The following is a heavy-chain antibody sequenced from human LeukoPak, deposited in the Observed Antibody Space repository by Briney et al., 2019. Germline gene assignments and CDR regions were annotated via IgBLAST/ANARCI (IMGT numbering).Heavy chain of an antibody. V-gene: IGHV3-48*01. CDR3: ARGPSIADYTEYYFDY. CDR1: GFTFSSYS. CDR2: ISSSSSTI. D-gene: IGHD4-11*01. J-gene: IGHJ4*02. Sequence: GGSLRLSCAASGFTFSSYSMNWVRQAPGKGLEWVSYISSSSSTIYYADSVKGRFTISRDNAKNSLYLKMNSLRAEDTAVYYCARGPSIADYTEYYFDYWGQGTLVTVSS.